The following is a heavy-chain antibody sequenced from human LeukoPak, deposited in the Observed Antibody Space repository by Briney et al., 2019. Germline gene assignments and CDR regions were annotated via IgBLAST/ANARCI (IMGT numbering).Heavy chain of an antibody. D-gene: IGHD1-26*01. CDR3: ARRVGATLYWYFDL. V-gene: IGHV4-4*07. CDR1: GGSISSYY. J-gene: IGHJ2*01. Sequence: SETLSLTCTVSGGSISSYYWSWIRQPAGKGLEWIGRIYTSGSTYYNPSLRSRVTISVDTSKNQFSLKLSSVTAADTAVYYCARRVGATLYWYFDLWGRGTLVTVSS. CDR2: IYTSGST.